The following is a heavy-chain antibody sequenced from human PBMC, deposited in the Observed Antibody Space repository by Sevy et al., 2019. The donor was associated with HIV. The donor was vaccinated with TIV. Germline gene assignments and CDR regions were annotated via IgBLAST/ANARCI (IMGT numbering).Heavy chain of an antibody. J-gene: IGHJ4*02. D-gene: IGHD2-21*02. Sequence: ASVKVSCTASGYTFTDYYIHWVRQAPGQGLECMGIINPNGGGTNYAQSLQGRVTMTRDTSTSTVYMELSSLRSEDSAVYYCARVDSCGGDCYYFDYWGQGTLVTVSS. CDR1: GYTFTDYY. V-gene: IGHV1-46*01. CDR2: INPNGGGT. CDR3: ARVDSCGGDCYYFDY.